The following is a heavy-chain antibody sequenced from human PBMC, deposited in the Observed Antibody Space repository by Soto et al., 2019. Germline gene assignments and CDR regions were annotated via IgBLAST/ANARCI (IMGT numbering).Heavy chain of an antibody. CDR3: AKDLEGSYYYGMDV. CDR2: ISWDGGST. CDR1: GFTFDDYA. J-gene: IGHJ6*02. V-gene: IGHV3-43D*04. Sequence: GGSLRLSCAASGFTFDDYAMHWVRQAPGKGLEWVSLISWDGGSTYYADSVKGRFTISRDNSKNSLYLQMNGLRAEDTALYYCAKDLEGSYYYGMDVWGQGTTVTVSS.